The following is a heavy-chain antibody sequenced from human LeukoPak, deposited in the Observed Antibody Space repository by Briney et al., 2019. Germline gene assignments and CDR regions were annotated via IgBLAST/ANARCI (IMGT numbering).Heavy chain of an antibody. CDR1: GSTFTSYW. D-gene: IGHD6-19*01. Sequence: GESLKISCKGSGSTFTSYWIGWVRQMPGKGLEWLGIIYPGDSTTRYSPSFQGQATISADKSISTAYLQWSSLKASDTAMYYCASSLRRSSGWSTSDYWGQGTLVTVSS. CDR2: IYPGDSTT. V-gene: IGHV5-51*01. CDR3: ASSLRRSSGWSTSDY. J-gene: IGHJ4*02.